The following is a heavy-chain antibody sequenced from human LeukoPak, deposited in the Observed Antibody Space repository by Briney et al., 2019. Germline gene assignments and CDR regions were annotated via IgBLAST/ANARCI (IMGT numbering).Heavy chain of an antibody. CDR3: ARVGAVAGPRSFDY. J-gene: IGHJ4*02. CDR1: GGSFSSYA. V-gene: IGHV1-69*13. Sequence: SVKVSCKASGGSFSSYAISWVRQAPGQGLEWRGGIIPIFGTANYAQKFQGRVTITADESTSTAYMELSSLRSEDTAVYYCARVGAVAGPRSFDYWGQGTLVTVSS. CDR2: IIPIFGTA. D-gene: IGHD6-19*01.